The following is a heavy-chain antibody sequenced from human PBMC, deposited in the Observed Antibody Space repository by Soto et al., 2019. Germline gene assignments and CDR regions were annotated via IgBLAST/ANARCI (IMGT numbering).Heavy chain of an antibody. CDR2: ISSSSSYI. V-gene: IGHV3-21*01. CDR3: ARDQPGYSYGYGLGY. D-gene: IGHD5-18*01. J-gene: IGHJ4*02. CDR1: GFTFSSYS. Sequence: EVQLVESGGGLVKPGGSLRLSCAASGFTFSSYSMNWVRQAPGKGLEWVSSISSSSSYIYYADSVKGRSTISRDNAKNSLYLQMSSLRAEDTAVYCWARDQPGYSYGYGLGYWGQGTLVTVSS.